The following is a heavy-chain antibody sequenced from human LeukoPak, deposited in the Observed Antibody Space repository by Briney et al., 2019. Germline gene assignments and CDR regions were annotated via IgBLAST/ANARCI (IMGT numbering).Heavy chain of an antibody. CDR3: ARHRCSGGSCYSRSWWFDP. J-gene: IGHJ5*02. CDR1: GFTFSTYG. V-gene: IGHV3-23*01. Sequence: GGSLRLSCVASGFTFSTYGMSWVRQAPGKGLEWVSAISGSGGSTYYADSVKGRFTISRDNSKNTLYLQMNSLRAADTAVYYCARHRCSGGSCYSRSWWFDPWGQGTLVTVSS. D-gene: IGHD2-15*01. CDR2: ISGSGGST.